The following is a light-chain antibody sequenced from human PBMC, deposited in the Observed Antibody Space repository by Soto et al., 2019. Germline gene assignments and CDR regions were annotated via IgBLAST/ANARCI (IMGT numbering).Light chain of an antibody. Sequence: DIVMTQSPDSLAVSLGERATIDCKSSQNILYSSNNKNYLAWYQQKPGQPPRLLFYWASTRESGVPDRFSGSGSWAHFTLTINGLQPEDVAVYYCHQYYGSPWTFGQGTKVEVK. CDR3: HQYYGSPWT. CDR1: QNILYSSNNKNY. CDR2: WAS. V-gene: IGKV4-1*01. J-gene: IGKJ1*01.